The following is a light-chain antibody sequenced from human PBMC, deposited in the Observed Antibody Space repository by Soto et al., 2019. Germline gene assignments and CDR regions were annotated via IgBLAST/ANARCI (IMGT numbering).Light chain of an antibody. CDR1: QSVSSSL. V-gene: IGKV3-20*01. Sequence: EIVLTQSPGTLSLSPGEGATLSCRASQSVSSSLLAWFQQKPGQAPRLPIHDVSSRATGIPDRFSGSGSGTDFTLSISRLEPEDFAVYYCHQYGSSPLTFGQGTKLEIK. CDR2: DVS. CDR3: HQYGSSPLT. J-gene: IGKJ2*01.